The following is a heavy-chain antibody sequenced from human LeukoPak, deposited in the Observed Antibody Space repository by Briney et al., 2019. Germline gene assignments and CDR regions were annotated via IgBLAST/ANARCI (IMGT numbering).Heavy chain of an antibody. Sequence: PEGSLRLSCEGSGFTFRRYSMHWVRQAPGKGLEWVANIKQDGGQIYYLESVKGRFTVSRDNAKNSLYLQMNSLRAEDTAVYYCARLGARQMLEYWGQGTLVTVSS. CDR3: ARLGARQMLEY. V-gene: IGHV3-7*01. J-gene: IGHJ4*02. CDR2: IKQDGGQI. CDR1: GFTFRRYS. D-gene: IGHD4-17*01.